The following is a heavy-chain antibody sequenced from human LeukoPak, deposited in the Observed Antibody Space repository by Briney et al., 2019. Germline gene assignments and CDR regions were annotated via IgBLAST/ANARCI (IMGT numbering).Heavy chain of an antibody. J-gene: IGHJ4*02. D-gene: IGHD3-3*01. CDR3: AKETDFGADFWSGYLLDFDY. V-gene: IGHV3-66*01. CDR2: IYSGGTT. CDR1: GFTVSSNY. Sequence: GGSLRLSCAASGFTVSSNYMSWVRQAPGKGLEWVSLIYSGGTTSYADSVKGRFTISRDNSKNTLYLQMNSLRAEDTAVYYCAKETDFGADFWSGYLLDFDYWGQGTLVTVSS.